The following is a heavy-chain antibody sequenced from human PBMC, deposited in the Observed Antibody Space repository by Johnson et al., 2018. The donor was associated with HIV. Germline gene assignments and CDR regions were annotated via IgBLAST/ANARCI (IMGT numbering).Heavy chain of an antibody. Sequence: VQLVESGGGLVQPGGSLRLSCAASGFSFGNYAMTWVRQAPGKGLEWVSSISNSGDGTYYADSVKGRFTISRDNSTNTLFVQMNSLRAEDTAVYYCANFAYGSGTCWGSDASDIWGQGTLVTVSS. D-gene: IGHD3-10*01. V-gene: IGHV3-23*04. CDR2: ISNSGDGT. CDR3: ANFAYGSGTCWGSDASDI. J-gene: IGHJ3*02. CDR1: GFSFGNYA.